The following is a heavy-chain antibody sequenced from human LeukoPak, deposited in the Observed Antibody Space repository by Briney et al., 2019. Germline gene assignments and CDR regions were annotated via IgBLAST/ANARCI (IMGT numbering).Heavy chain of an antibody. D-gene: IGHD3-10*01. V-gene: IGHV7-4-1*02. Sequence: ASVKVSCKASGYTFTSYAMNWVRQAPGQGLEWMGWINTNTGNPTYAQGFTGRFVFSLDTSVSTAYLQISSLKAEDTAVYYCARVLRTMVRGVNALDYWGQGTLATVSS. CDR1: GYTFTSYA. CDR2: INTNTGNP. CDR3: ARVLRTMVRGVNALDY. J-gene: IGHJ4*02.